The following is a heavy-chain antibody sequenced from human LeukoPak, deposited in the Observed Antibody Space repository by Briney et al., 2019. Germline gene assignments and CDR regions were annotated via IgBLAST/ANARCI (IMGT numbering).Heavy chain of an antibody. D-gene: IGHD3-22*01. V-gene: IGHV3-74*01. CDR3: ARNSSAYYGGDDAFDI. CDR2: INSDGSST. Sequence: GGSLRLSCAASGFTSGTYWMHWVRQAPGKGLVWVSRINSDGSSTNYADSVKGRFTISRDNAKNTLYLQMNSLRAEDTAVYYCARNSSAYYGGDDAFDIWGQGTMVTVSS. J-gene: IGHJ3*02. CDR1: GFTSGTYW.